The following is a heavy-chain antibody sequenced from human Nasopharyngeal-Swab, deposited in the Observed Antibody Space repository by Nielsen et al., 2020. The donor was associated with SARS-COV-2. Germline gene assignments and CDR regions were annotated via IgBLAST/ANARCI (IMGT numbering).Heavy chain of an antibody. V-gene: IGHV3-13*01. CDR2: IGNAGDT. CDR3: ARARYWLAASGPFFDY. J-gene: IGHJ4*02. Sequence: GESLKISCAASGFTFRGYDMHWVRQGTGKGLEWVSAIGNAGDTYHPGSVKGRFTISRENAKNSLYLQMNSLRAEDTAVYYCARARYWLAASGPFFDYWGQGTLVTVSS. D-gene: IGHD6-13*01. CDR1: GFTFRGYD.